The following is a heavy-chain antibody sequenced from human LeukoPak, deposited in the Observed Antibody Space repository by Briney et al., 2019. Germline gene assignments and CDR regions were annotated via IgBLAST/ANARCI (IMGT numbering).Heavy chain of an antibody. D-gene: IGHD5/OR15-5a*01. CDR2: IDYSGGST. Sequence: GGSLRLSCTASGFTLSSYEMSWIRQAPGKGLEWVSSIDYSGGSTYYADPVKGRFTISRDNSKDSLYLQMNSLRAEDTAVYYCAKALIEGSTGFDPWGQGTLVTVSS. CDR3: AKALIEGSTGFDP. V-gene: IGHV3-23*01. CDR1: GFTLSSYE. J-gene: IGHJ5*02.